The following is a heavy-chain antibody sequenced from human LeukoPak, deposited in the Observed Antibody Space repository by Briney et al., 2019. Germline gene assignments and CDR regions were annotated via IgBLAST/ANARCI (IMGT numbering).Heavy chain of an antibody. Sequence: GRSLRFSCAASGFTFSSYAMHWVRQAPGKGLEWVAVISYDGSNKYYADSVKGRFTISRDNSKNTLYLQMNSLRAEDTAVYYCARGAYDYDSGAQNVFDIWGQGTMVTVSS. J-gene: IGHJ3*02. CDR1: GFTFSSYA. D-gene: IGHD3-22*01. CDR2: ISYDGSNK. CDR3: ARGAYDYDSGAQNVFDI. V-gene: IGHV3-30*04.